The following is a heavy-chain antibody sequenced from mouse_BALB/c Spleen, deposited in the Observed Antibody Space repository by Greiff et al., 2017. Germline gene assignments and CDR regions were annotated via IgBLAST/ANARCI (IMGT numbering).Heavy chain of an antibody. CDR2: ISSGGSYT. V-gene: IGHV5-6-4*01. CDR3: TGDYDRFAY. J-gene: IGHJ3*01. Sequence: EGHLVESGGGLVKPGGSLKLSCAASGFTFSSYTMSWVRQTPEKRLEWVATISSGGSYTYYPDSVKGRFTISRDNAKNTLYLQMSSLKSEDTAMYYCTGDYDRFAYWGQGTLVTVSA. D-gene: IGHD2-4*01. CDR1: GFTFSSYT.